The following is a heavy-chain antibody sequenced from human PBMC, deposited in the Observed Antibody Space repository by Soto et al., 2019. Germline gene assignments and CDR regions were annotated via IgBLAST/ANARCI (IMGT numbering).Heavy chain of an antibody. Sequence: QVQLVESGGGVVQPCRSLILSCAASGFTFSSYGMHWVRQAPGKGLEWVAVISDDGSNKYYADSVKGRFTISRDNSKDTVYLQMYSLRADYTAVYYCAKLVVITGGAFDNWVQGTMVTVSS. CDR3: AKLVVITGGAFDN. V-gene: IGHV3-30*18. J-gene: IGHJ3*02. CDR1: GFTFSSYG. CDR2: ISDDGSNK. D-gene: IGHD3-22*01.